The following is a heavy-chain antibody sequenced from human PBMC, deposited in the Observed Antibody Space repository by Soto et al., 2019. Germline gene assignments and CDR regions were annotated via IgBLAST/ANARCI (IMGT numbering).Heavy chain of an antibody. CDR2: ISSSSSYI. Sequence: EVQLVESGGGLVKPGGSLRLSCAASGFTFSSYSMNWVRQAPGKGLEWVSSISSSSSYIYYADSVKGRFTISRDTAKNSLYLQMNSLRAEDTAVYYCARDSCSSTSCYGSWGQGTLVTVSS. CDR3: ARDSCSSTSCYGS. V-gene: IGHV3-21*01. CDR1: GFTFSSYS. J-gene: IGHJ4*02. D-gene: IGHD2-2*01.